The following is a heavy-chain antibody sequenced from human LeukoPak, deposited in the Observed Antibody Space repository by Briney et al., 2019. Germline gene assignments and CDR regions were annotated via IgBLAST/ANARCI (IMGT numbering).Heavy chain of an antibody. D-gene: IGHD6-13*01. CDR2: INPSGGST. V-gene: IGHV1-46*01. Sequence: ASVKVSCKASGYTFTSYGISWVRQAPGQGLEWMGIINPSGGSTSYAQKFQGRVTMTRDTSTSTVYMELSSLRSEDTAVYYCAREEQQLVRDFQHWGQGTLVTVSS. J-gene: IGHJ1*01. CDR1: GYTFTSYG. CDR3: AREEQQLVRDFQH.